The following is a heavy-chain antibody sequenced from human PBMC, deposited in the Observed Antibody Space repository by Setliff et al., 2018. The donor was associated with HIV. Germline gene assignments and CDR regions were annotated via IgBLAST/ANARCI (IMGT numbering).Heavy chain of an antibody. Sequence: PGGSLRLSCAASGFTFSNYSMNWVRQTPGKGLEWVSSISASGTTIYYADSVKGRFTISRDNAKNSLYLQMNSLRAEDTAVYYCARPNYYDSSGSFDYWGQGTLVTVSS. V-gene: IGHV3-21*06. CDR3: ARPNYYDSSGSFDY. J-gene: IGHJ4*02. CDR1: GFTFSNYS. D-gene: IGHD3-22*01. CDR2: ISASGTTI.